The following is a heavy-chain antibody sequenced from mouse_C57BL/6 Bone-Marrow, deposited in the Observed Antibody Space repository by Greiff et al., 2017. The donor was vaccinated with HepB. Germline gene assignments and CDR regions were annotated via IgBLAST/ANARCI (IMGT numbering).Heavy chain of an antibody. Sequence: VKLVESGAELVKPGASVKMSCKASGYTFTTYPIEWMKQNHGKSLEWIGNFHPYNDDTKYNEKFKGKATLTVEKSSSTVYSELSRLTSDDSAVYYCARYAILEGYFDYWGQGTTLTVSS. V-gene: IGHV1-47*01. J-gene: IGHJ2*01. CDR1: GYTFTTYP. D-gene: IGHD6-1*01. CDR3: ARYAILEGYFDY. CDR2: FHPYNDDT.